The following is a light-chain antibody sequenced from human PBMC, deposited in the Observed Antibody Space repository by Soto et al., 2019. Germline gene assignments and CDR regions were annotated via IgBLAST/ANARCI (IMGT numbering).Light chain of an antibody. Sequence: QSALTQPRSVSGSPGQSVTISWTGTTRDVGGYNYVSWYQQHPGKAPKLMIYDVSKRPSGVPDRLSGSKSGNTASLTISGLQAEDEADYYCCSFAGSYTGVFGGGTKLTVL. CDR3: CSFAGSYTGV. CDR2: DVS. J-gene: IGLJ3*02. V-gene: IGLV2-11*01. CDR1: TRDVGGYNY.